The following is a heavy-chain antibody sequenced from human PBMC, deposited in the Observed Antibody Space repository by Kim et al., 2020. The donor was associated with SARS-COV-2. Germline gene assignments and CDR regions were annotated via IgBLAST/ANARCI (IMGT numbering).Heavy chain of an antibody. CDR2: ISSSSSYI. D-gene: IGHD5-12*01. Sequence: GGSLRLSCAASGFTFSSYSMNWVRQAPGKGLEWVSSISSSSSYIYYADSVKGRFTISRDNAKNSLYLQMNSLRAEDTAGYYCARQDSGYDRGYYYYYGMDVWDQGTTVTVSS. CDR1: GFTFSSYS. J-gene: IGHJ6*02. CDR3: ARQDSGYDRGYYYYYGMDV. V-gene: IGHV3-21*01.